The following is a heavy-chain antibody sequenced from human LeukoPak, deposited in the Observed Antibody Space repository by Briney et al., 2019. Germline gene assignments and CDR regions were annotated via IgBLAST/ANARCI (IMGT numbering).Heavy chain of an antibody. CDR2: ISAYNGNT. CDR1: GYTFTSYG. Sequence: ASVKVSCKASGYTFTSYGISWVRQAPGQGLEWMGWISAYNGNTNYAQKLQGRVTMTTDTSTSTAYMELRSLRSDDTAVYYCARVGLRELLKEDFDYWGQGTLVTVSS. CDR3: ARVGLRELLKEDFDY. J-gene: IGHJ4*02. D-gene: IGHD1-26*01. V-gene: IGHV1-18*01.